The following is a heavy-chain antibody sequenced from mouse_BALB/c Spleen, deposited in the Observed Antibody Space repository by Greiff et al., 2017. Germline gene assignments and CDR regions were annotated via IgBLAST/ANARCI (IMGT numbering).Heavy chain of an antibody. J-gene: IGHJ1*01. D-gene: IGHD1-1*01. CDR1: GFTFSDYY. CDR3: ARDCYYGSRGYFDG. V-gene: IGHV5-4*02. Sequence: EVKLMESGGGLVKPGGSLKLSCAASGFTFSDYYMYWVRQTPEKRLEWVATISDGGSYTYYPDSVKGRFTISRDNAKNNLYLQMSSLKSEDTAMYYCARDCYYGSRGYFDGWGAGTTVTVSS. CDR2: ISDGGSYT.